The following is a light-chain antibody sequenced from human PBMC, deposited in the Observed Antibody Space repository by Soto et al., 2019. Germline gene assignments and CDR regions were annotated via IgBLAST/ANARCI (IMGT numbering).Light chain of an antibody. Sequence: EIVMTQSPATLSVSPGERATLSCRASQSVSSNLAWYQQKPGQAPRLLIYGASTRATGIPDRFSGSGSGTEFTLTISSLQSEDFAVYYCQQYNSGTFGQGPKVEIK. CDR3: QQYNSGT. V-gene: IGKV3-15*01. CDR2: GAS. CDR1: QSVSSN. J-gene: IGKJ1*01.